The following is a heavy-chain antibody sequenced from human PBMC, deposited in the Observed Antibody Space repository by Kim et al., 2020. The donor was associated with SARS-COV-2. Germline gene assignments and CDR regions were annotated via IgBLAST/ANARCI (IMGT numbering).Heavy chain of an antibody. D-gene: IGHD3-10*02. V-gene: IGHV4-34*01. Sequence: SETLSLTCAVYGGSFSGYYWSWIRQPPGKGLEWIGEINHSGSTNYNPSLKSRVTISVDTSKNQFSLKLSSVTAADTAVYYCARVSGGDTMLTYYFDYWGQGTLVTVSS. J-gene: IGHJ4*02. CDR3: ARVSGGDTMLTYYFDY. CDR2: INHSGST. CDR1: GGSFSGYY.